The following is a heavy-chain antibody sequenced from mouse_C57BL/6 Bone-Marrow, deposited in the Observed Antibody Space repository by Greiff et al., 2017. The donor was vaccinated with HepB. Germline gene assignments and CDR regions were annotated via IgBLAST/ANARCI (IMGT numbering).Heavy chain of an antibody. Sequence: QVQLQQSGPELVKPGASVKLSCKASGYTFTSYDMNWVKQRPGQGLEWIGWIYPRDGSTKYNEKFKGKATLTVDTSSSTAYMELHSLTSEDSAVYFCARSYYGSSYTFFAYWGQGTLVTVSA. CDR3: ARSYYGSSYTFFAY. V-gene: IGHV1-85*01. CDR1: GYTFTSYD. D-gene: IGHD1-1*01. CDR2: IYPRDGST. J-gene: IGHJ3*01.